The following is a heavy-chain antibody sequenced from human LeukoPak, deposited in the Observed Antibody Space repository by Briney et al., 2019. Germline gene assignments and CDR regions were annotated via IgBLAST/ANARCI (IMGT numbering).Heavy chain of an antibody. Sequence: GASVKVSCKASGYTFTSYGISWVRQAPGQGLEWMGRINPNSGGTNYAQKFQGRVTMTRDTSINTAYLQWSSLKASDTAMYYCARQVVTSWLDPWGQGTLVTVSS. D-gene: IGHD5-12*01. J-gene: IGHJ5*02. V-gene: IGHV1-2*06. CDR2: INPNSGGT. CDR3: ARQVVTSWLDP. CDR1: GYTFTSYG.